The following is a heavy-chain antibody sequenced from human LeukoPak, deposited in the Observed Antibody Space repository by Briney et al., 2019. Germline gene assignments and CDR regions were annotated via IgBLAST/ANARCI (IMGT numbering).Heavy chain of an antibody. CDR1: GGSISSYY. D-gene: IGHD4-23*01. CDR3: ARHVRPLIPGYGGANDAFDI. J-gene: IGHJ3*02. V-gene: IGHV4-59*08. Sequence: SETLSLTCTVSGGSISSYYWCWIRKPPGKGLEWVGYIYYSGSNNYNPSHKSPVTISVDTSKNQFSLKLSSVTAADTAVYYCARHVRPLIPGYGGANDAFDIWGQGTMVTVSS. CDR2: IYYSGSN.